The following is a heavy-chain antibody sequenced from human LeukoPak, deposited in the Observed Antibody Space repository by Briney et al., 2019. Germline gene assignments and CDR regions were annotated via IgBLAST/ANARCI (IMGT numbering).Heavy chain of an antibody. CDR3: ARDLMDYDFWSGYYPLDY. D-gene: IGHD3-3*01. J-gene: IGHJ4*02. Sequence: SVKVSCKASGYTFTEYGVTLVRQAPGQGLEWMGRIIPILGIANYAQKFQGRVTITADKSTSTAYMELSSLRSEDTAVYYCARDLMDYDFWSGYYPLDYWGQGTLVTVSS. CDR1: GYTFTEYG. CDR2: IIPILGIA. V-gene: IGHV1-69*04.